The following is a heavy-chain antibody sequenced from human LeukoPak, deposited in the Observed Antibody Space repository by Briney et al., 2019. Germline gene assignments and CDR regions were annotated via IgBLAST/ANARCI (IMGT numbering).Heavy chain of an antibody. V-gene: IGHV3-48*01. Sequence: QTGGSLRLSCAASGFTFSSYSMNWVRQAPGKGLEWVSYISSSSSTIYYADSVKGRFTISRDNSKNTLYLQMNSLRAEDTAVYYCAKDSGGWFGELYNYWGQGTLVTVSS. CDR2: ISSSSSTI. J-gene: IGHJ4*02. D-gene: IGHD3-10*01. CDR3: AKDSGGWFGELYNY. CDR1: GFTFSSYS.